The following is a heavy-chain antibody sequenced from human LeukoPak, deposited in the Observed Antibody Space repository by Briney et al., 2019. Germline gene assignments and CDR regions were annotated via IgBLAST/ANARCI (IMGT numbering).Heavy chain of an antibody. V-gene: IGHV3-23*01. D-gene: IGHD6-19*01. CDR2: ISGSGGNT. CDR1: GFTFSSYG. J-gene: IGHJ4*02. CDR3: AKGRTEGGTLALDY. Sequence: GGSLRLSCAASGFTFSSYGMTWVRQAPGKGLEWVSGISGSGGNTYYTDSVRGRLSISRDNSKNTLYLQVNSLRAEDTAVYYCAKGRTEGGTLALDYWGQETLVTVSS.